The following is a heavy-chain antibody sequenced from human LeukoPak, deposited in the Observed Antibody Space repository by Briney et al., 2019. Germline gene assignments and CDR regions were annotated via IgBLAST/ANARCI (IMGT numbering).Heavy chain of an antibody. J-gene: IGHJ6*03. CDR2: ISAYNGNT. D-gene: IGHD3-9*01. CDR3: ARDRSREYYDILTGYYTYYYYMDV. CDR1: GYTFTSYG. Sequence: ASVKVSCKASGYTFTSYGISWLRQAPGQGLEWMGWISAYNGNTNYAQKLQGRVTMTTDTSTSTAYMELRSLRSDDTAVYYCARDRSREYYDILTGYYTYYYYMDVWGKGTTVTVSS. V-gene: IGHV1-18*01.